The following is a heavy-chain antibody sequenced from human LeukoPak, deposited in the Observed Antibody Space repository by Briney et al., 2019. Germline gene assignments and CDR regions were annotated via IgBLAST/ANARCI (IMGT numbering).Heavy chain of an antibody. V-gene: IGHV3-30*02. J-gene: IGHJ6*03. CDR3: AKPSYYYYYMDV. CDR1: GFTFSSYA. Sequence: SGGSLRLSCAASGFTFSSYAMHWVRQAPGKGLEWVAFIRYDGSNKYYADSVKGRFTISRDNSKNTLYLQMNSLRAEDTAVYYCAKPSYYYYYMDVWGKGTTVTISS. CDR2: IRYDGSNK.